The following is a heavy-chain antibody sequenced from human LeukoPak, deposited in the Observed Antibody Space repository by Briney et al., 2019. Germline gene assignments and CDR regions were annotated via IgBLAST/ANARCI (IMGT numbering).Heavy chain of an antibody. D-gene: IGHD2-2*02. CDR1: GYTFTSSG. CDR2: ISAYNGNT. Sequence: ASVKVSCKASGYTFTSSGISWVRQAPGQGLEWMGWISAYNGNTNYAQKLQGRVTMTTDTSTSTAYMELRSLRSDDTAVYYCARGGRYCSSTSCYRVNWFDPWGQGTLVTVSS. V-gene: IGHV1-18*01. J-gene: IGHJ5*02. CDR3: ARGGRYCSSTSCYRVNWFDP.